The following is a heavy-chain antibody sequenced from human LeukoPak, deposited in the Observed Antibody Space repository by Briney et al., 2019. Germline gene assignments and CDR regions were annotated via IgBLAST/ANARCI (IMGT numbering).Heavy chain of an antibody. Sequence: GGSLRLSCAASGFTFDDYATHWVRQAPGKGLEWVSGISWNSGSIGYADSVKGRFTISRDNAKNSLYLQMNSLRAEDTALYYCAKAEYYDFWSGYYLGEYFDYWGQGTLVTVSS. V-gene: IGHV3-9*01. CDR2: ISWNSGSI. CDR3: AKAEYYDFWSGYYLGEYFDY. D-gene: IGHD3-3*01. J-gene: IGHJ4*02. CDR1: GFTFDDYA.